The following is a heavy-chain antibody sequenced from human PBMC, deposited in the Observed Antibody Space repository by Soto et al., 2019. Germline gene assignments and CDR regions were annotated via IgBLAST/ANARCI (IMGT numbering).Heavy chain of an antibody. D-gene: IGHD5-18*01. CDR2: MSPNSGDT. CDR1: GYTFTNYD. J-gene: IGHJ5*02. Sequence: QVQLVQSGAEVKKPGASVKVSCKTSGYTFTNYDINWVRQATGQGLEWMGWMSPNSGDTGYAQKFQGRITTSRNTSRSTAYMELSSLRSEDTAVYYCARNTDPTMAQDENWFDPWGQGTLITVSS. V-gene: IGHV1-8*01. CDR3: ARNTDPTMAQDENWFDP.